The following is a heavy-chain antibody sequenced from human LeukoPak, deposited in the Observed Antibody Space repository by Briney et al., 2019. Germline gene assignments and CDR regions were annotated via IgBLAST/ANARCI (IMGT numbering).Heavy chain of an antibody. Sequence: PGRSLRLSCAASGFTFSSYGMHWVRQAPGKGLEWVAVISYDGSNKYYADSVKGRFTISRDNSKNTLYLQMNSLRAEDTAVYYCAKDLWELEYCSGGSCYAGYGDYWGQGTLVTVSS. CDR3: AKDLWELEYCSGGSCYAGYGDY. D-gene: IGHD2-15*01. CDR1: GFTFSSYG. CDR2: ISYDGSNK. J-gene: IGHJ4*02. V-gene: IGHV3-30*18.